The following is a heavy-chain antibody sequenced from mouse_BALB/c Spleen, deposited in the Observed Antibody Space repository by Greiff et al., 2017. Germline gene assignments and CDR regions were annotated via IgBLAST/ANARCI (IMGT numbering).Heavy chain of an antibody. V-gene: IGHV5-17*02. Sequence: DVHLVESGGGLVQPGGSRKLSCAASGFTFSSFGMHWVRQAPEKGLEWVAYISSGSSTIYYADTVKGRFTISRDNPKNTLFLQMTSLRSEDTAMYYCARYRRNAMDYWGQGTSVTVSS. CDR2: ISSGSSTI. CDR1: GFTFSSFG. J-gene: IGHJ4*01. CDR3: ARYRRNAMDY.